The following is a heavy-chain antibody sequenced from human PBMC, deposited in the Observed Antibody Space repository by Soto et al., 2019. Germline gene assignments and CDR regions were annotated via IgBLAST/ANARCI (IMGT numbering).Heavy chain of an antibody. D-gene: IGHD1-26*01. J-gene: IGHJ2*01. CDR1: GFTVSSSY. CDR3: ARHVGFYWYFDL. CDR2: IYSGGNT. Sequence: EVQLVESGGGLVQPGGSLRLSCAASGFTVSSSYMGWVRQAPGKGREWVSSIYSGGNTYYADSVRGRFNISTDNSKDTLYLQMNSLRVDDTAMYYCARHVGFYWYFDLWGRGTLVTVSS. V-gene: IGHV3-66*04.